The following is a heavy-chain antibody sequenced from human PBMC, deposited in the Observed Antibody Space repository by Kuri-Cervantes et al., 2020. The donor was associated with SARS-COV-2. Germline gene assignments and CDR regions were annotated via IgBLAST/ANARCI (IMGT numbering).Heavy chain of an antibody. J-gene: IGHJ5*02. CDR3: ARHEGVPAAFRLNWFDP. CDR2: IYYSGST. V-gene: IGHV4-38-2*01. D-gene: IGHD2-2*01. Sequence: SQTLSLTCAVSGYSISSGYYWGWIRQPPGKGLEWIGSIYYSGSTYYNPSLKSRVTISVGTSKNQFSLKLSSVTAADTAVYYCARHEGVPAAFRLNWFDPWGQGTLVTVSS. CDR1: GYSISSGYY.